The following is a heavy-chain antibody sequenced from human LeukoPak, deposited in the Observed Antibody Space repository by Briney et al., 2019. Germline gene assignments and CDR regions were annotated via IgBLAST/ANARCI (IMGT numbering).Heavy chain of an antibody. J-gene: IGHJ5*02. CDR1: GGSISSSSYY. D-gene: IGHD2-2*01. V-gene: IGHV4-39*01. Sequence: KPSETLSLTCTVSGGSISSSSYYWGWIRQPPGKGLEWIGSIYYSGSTYYNPSLKSRVTISVDTSKNQFSLKLSSVTAADTAVYYCASAPQDRSSTSFDPWGQGTTVTVSS. CDR2: IYYSGST. CDR3: ASAPQDRSSTSFDP.